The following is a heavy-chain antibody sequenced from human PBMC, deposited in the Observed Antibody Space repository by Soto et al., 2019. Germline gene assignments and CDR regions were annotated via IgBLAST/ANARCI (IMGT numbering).Heavy chain of an antibody. Sequence: QVQLVQSGADVKRPGASVKVSCKASGGIFRGFAMSWVRQAPGQGLEWMGAIIPISGSPKYARKFQGRVTISADEFTSTVYMELSSLRSEDTAVYYCTRASGPWNTWGFEYWGQGTLVTVSS. V-gene: IGHV1-69*01. J-gene: IGHJ4*02. CDR1: GGIFRGFA. CDR2: IIPISGSP. CDR3: TRASGPWNTWGFEY. D-gene: IGHD1-1*01.